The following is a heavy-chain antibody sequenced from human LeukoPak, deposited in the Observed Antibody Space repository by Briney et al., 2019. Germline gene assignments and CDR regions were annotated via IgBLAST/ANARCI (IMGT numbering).Heavy chain of an antibody. V-gene: IGHV4-30-4*08. Sequence: SQTLSLTCTVSGGSISSGGSYWSWIRQPPGKGLEWIGYIYYSGSTSYNPSLNSRITISLDTSKNQFSLELRSVTAADAAVYYCARTTPYSSSWNDAFDIWGQGTMVTVSS. CDR2: IYYSGST. CDR3: ARTTPYSSSWNDAFDI. D-gene: IGHD6-13*01. J-gene: IGHJ3*02. CDR1: GGSISSGGSY.